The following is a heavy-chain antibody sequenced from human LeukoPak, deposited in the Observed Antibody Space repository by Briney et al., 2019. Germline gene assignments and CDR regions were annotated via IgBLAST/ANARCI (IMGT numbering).Heavy chain of an antibody. CDR2: IYPDDSDT. CDR1: GYRFSSYW. CDR3: ARQAIAAVPNNWFDP. J-gene: IGHJ5*02. Sequence: GESLKISCKGSGYRFSSYWIGWVRQMPGKGLEWMGMIYPDDSDTAYSPSFKGQVTISADKSISTAYLQWSSLKASDSAMYYCARQAIAAVPNNWFDPWGQGTLVTVSS. V-gene: IGHV5-51*01. D-gene: IGHD6-13*01.